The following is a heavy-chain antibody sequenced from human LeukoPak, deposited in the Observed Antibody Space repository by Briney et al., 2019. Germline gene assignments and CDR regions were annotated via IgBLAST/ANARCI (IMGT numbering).Heavy chain of an antibody. CDR1: GFTFSSYA. D-gene: IGHD3-9*01. J-gene: IGHJ4*02. CDR3: ARDLLNFDWLLYGPGFDY. Sequence: GGSLRLSCAAPGFTFSSYAVHWVRQAPGKGLEWVAVISYDGSNKYYADSVKGRFTISRDNSKNTLYLQMNSLRAEDTAVYYCARDLLNFDWLLYGPGFDYWGQGTLVTVSS. CDR2: ISYDGSNK. V-gene: IGHV3-30*04.